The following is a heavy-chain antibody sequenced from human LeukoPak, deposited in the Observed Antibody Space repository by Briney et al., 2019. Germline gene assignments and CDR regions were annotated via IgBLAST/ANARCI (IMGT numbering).Heavy chain of an antibody. CDR1: GFTFSTYG. Sequence: GGSLRLSCAASGFTFSTYGMHWVRQAPGKGLEWVAVIWSDASNQYYADSVKGRFTISRDNSKNTLSLQMNSLRAEDTAVYYCARGWLSNTFDCWGQGTLVTVSS. V-gene: IGHV3-33*01. CDR3: ARGWLSNTFDC. D-gene: IGHD6-19*01. J-gene: IGHJ4*02. CDR2: IWSDASNQ.